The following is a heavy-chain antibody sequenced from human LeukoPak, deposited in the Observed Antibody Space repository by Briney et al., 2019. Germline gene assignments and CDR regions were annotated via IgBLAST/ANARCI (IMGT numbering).Heavy chain of an antibody. V-gene: IGHV3-66*01. Sequence: RGSLRLSSAASGFTVSTNYMSWVRQAPGKRLEWVSVIYSGDTTFYADSVRGKFTISRENSKNTLYLQMNSLRAEDTAVYYCASILRSSSGYYFDYWGQGTLVTVSS. D-gene: IGHD3-10*01. CDR2: IYSGDTT. J-gene: IGHJ4*02. CDR3: ASILRSSSGYYFDY. CDR1: GFTVSTNY.